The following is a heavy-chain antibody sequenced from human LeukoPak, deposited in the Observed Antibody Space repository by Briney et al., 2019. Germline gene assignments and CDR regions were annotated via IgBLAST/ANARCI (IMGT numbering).Heavy chain of an antibody. CDR1: GFTFSSYG. CDR2: INHSGST. D-gene: IGHD3-10*01. Sequence: GSLRLSCAASGFTFSSYGMHWVRQAPGKGLEWIGEINHSGSTNYNPSLKSRVTISVDTSKNQFSLKLSSVTAADTAIYYCARDAKYYYGSRTYFFFEYWGQGTLLTVSS. CDR3: ARDAKYYYGSRTYFFFEY. V-gene: IGHV4-34*01. J-gene: IGHJ4*02.